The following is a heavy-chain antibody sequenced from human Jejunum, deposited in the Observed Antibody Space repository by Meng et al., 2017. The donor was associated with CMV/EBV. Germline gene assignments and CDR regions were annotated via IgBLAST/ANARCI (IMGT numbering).Heavy chain of an antibody. D-gene: IGHD6-6*01. V-gene: IGHV3-20*03. J-gene: IGHJ6*02. CDR2: INWSGGR. CDR3: ARETIAVREYHYGMDV. CDR1: GFKFDDYG. Sequence: GFKFDDYGMSWGRQAPGKGLEWVSGINWSGGRSYAESVKGRFTISRDNAKNSLYLQMNSVRAEDTALYYCARETIAVREYHYGMDVWGQGTTVTVSS.